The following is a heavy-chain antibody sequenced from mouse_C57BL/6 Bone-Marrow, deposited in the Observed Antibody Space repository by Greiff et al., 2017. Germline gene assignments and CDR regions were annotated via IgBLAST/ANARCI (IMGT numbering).Heavy chain of an antibody. D-gene: IGHD2-4*01. CDR3: ARWYDYDCAMDY. CDR2: ISDGSSYT. J-gene: IGHJ4*01. Sequence: EVQRVESGGGLVKPGGSLKLSCAASGFTFSSYAMSWVRQTPEKRLEWVATISDGSSYTYYPDNVKGRFTISRDNAKNNLYLQMSHLKSEDTAMYYCARWYDYDCAMDYWGQGTSVTVSS. V-gene: IGHV5-4*01. CDR1: GFTFSSYA.